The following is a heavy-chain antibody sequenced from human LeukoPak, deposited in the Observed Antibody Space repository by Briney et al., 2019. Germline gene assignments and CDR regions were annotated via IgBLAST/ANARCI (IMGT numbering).Heavy chain of an antibody. Sequence: GGSLRLSCAASGFTVSSNYMSWVRQAPGKGLEWVSVSYSGGSTYYADSVKGRFTTSRDNSKNTLYLQMNSLRAEDTAVYYCARDNYYYYMDVWGKGTTVTISS. V-gene: IGHV3-66*01. J-gene: IGHJ6*03. CDR3: ARDNYYYYMDV. CDR2: SYSGGST. CDR1: GFTVSSNY.